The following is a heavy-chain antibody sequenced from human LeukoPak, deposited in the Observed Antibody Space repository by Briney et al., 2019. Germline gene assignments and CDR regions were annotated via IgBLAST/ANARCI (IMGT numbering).Heavy chain of an antibody. CDR1: GYSFTSYG. CDR3: ARDNSVRDEAWWFNP. V-gene: IGHV1-18*01. Sequence: ASVKVSCKASGYSFTSYGINWVRQAPGQGLEWMGWISAYNGNTNYAQKFQGRVTMTTDTSTTTAYMELRSLRFDDTAVYYCARDNSVRDEAWWFNPWGQGTLVTVSS. J-gene: IGHJ5*02. D-gene: IGHD5-24*01. CDR2: ISAYNGNT.